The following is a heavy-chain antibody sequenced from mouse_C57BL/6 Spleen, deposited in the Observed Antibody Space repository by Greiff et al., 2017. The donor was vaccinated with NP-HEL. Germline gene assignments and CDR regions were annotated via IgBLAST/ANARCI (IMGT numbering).Heavy chain of an antibody. Sequence: EVQVVESGGGLVQPGGSLSLSCAASGFTFTDYYMSWVRQPPGKALEWLGFIRNKANGYTTEYSASVKGRFTISRDNSQSILYLQMNALRAEDSATYYCASGAWFAYWGQGTLVTVSA. CDR1: GFTFTDYY. V-gene: IGHV7-3*01. CDR2: IRNKANGYTT. CDR3: ASGAWFAY. J-gene: IGHJ3*01.